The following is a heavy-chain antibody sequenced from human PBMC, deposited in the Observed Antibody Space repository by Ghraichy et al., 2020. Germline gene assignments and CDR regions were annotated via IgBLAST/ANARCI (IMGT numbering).Heavy chain of an antibody. V-gene: IGHV4-59*01. J-gene: IGHJ4*02. D-gene: IGHD6-13*01. CDR1: GGSISSYY. CDR2: IYYSGST. CDR3: ARGGEGSSWFDY. Sequence: SETLSLTCTVSGGSISSYYWSWIRQPPGKGLEWIGYIYYSGSTNYNPSLKSRVTISVDTSKNQFSLKLSSVTAADTAVYYCARGGEGSSWFDYWGQGTLVTVSS.